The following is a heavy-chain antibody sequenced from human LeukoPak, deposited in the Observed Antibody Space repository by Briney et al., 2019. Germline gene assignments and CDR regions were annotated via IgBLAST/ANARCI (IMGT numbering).Heavy chain of an antibody. J-gene: IGHJ3*02. CDR3: ARDMDENAFDI. CDR2: IYSGGST. D-gene: IGHD3/OR15-3a*01. CDR1: GFTVSSNY. V-gene: IGHV3-66*01. Sequence: GGSLRLSCAASGFTVSSNYMCWVRQAPGKGLEWVSVIYSGGSTCYADSVKGRFTISRDNSKNTLYLQMNSLRAEDTAVYYCARDMDENAFDIWGQGTMVTVSS.